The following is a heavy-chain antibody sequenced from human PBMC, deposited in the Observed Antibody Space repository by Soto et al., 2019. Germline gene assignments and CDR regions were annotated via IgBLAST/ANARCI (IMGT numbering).Heavy chain of an antibody. D-gene: IGHD2-15*01. CDR2: ISSSSSTI. Sequence: GGSLRLSCAASGFTFSGYSMNWVRQAPGKGLEWVSYISSSSSTIYYADSVKGRFTISRDNAKNSLYLQMNSLRDEDTAVYYCARDAIQTYCSGGSCYSGPYGMDVWGQGTTVTV. V-gene: IGHV3-48*02. CDR3: ARDAIQTYCSGGSCYSGPYGMDV. J-gene: IGHJ6*02. CDR1: GFTFSGYS.